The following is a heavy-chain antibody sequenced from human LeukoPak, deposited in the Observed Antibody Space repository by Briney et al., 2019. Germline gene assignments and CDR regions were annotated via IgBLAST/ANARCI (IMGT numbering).Heavy chain of an antibody. CDR3: ARDIGGLLWFGEPQWGSDP. V-gene: IGHV1-2*02. CDR1: GYTFTGYY. D-gene: IGHD3-10*01. Sequence: GASVKVSCKASGYTFTGYYLHWVRQAPGQGLEWMGCINPNTDDTKYAKKFRGRVAMTRDTSTSTAYMELSRLTSDDTAVYYCARDIGGLLWFGEPQWGSDPWGQGTLVAVSS. J-gene: IGHJ5*02. CDR2: INPNTDDT.